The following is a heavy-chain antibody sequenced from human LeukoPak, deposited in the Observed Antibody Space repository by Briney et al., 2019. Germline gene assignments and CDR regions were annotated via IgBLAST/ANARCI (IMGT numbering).Heavy chain of an antibody. CDR1: GGSFSAYY. Sequence: KTSETLSLTCAVYGGSFSAYYWSWIRQPPGKGLEWIGEINHNGNTNYNPSLKSRVTISVDTSNNHFSLKLSSVTAADTAVYYCARLDISTTWYAFDYWGQGTLVTVSS. V-gene: IGHV4-34*01. J-gene: IGHJ4*02. CDR3: ARLDISTTWYAFDY. D-gene: IGHD5-12*01. CDR2: INHNGNT.